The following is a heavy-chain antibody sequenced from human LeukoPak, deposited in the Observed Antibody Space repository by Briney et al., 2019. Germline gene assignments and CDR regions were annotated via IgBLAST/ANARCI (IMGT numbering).Heavy chain of an antibody. V-gene: IGHV4-4*07. Sequence: PSETLSLTCTVSSGSISAYSWRWLRQPAGKGLEWIGRIYTSGSTNDNPSLKSRVTMSADRSKNQFSLKLSSVTAADTAVYYCVRWGGTAFDYWGQGTLVTVPS. D-gene: IGHD3-16*01. J-gene: IGHJ4*02. CDR1: SGSISAYS. CDR2: IYTSGST. CDR3: VRWGGTAFDY.